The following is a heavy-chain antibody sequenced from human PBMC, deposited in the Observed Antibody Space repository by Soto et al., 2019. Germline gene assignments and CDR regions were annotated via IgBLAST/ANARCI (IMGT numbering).Heavy chain of an antibody. J-gene: IGHJ5*02. D-gene: IGHD2-15*01. CDR3: ARSGASTLLEYNWFDP. CDR2: INPNSGGT. V-gene: IGHV1-2*02. Sequence: ASVKVSCKTSGYTFTGYNMHWVRQAPGQGLEWMGWINPNSGGTNYAQKFQGRVTMTRDTSISTAYMELSRLRSDDTAVYYCARSGASTLLEYNWFDPWGQGTLVTVSS. CDR1: GYTFTGYN.